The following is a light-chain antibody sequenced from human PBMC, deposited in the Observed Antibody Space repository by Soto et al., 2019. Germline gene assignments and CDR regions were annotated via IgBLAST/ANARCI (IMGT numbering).Light chain of an antibody. Sequence: DIQMTQSPSSLSASLGDRVTITCRASQGIGNYLAWYQLQPGKVPKLLIYAASTLQSGVPSRFSGSGSGTDFTLTISSLQPEDVATYFCQKYNSAPRKFGQGTKVEI. CDR2: AAS. CDR3: QKYNSAPRK. V-gene: IGKV1-27*01. J-gene: IGKJ1*01. CDR1: QGIGNY.